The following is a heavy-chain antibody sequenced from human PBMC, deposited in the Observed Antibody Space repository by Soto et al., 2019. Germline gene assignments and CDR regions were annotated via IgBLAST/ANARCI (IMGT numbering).Heavy chain of an antibody. CDR1: GFTFSSYG. Sequence: QVQLVESGGGVVQPGRSLRLSCAASGFTFSSYGMHWVRQAPGKGLEWVAVISYDGSNKYYADSVKGRFTISRDNSKNTLYLQMNSLRAEDTAVYYCAVGYCSSTSRYAPRLYYYGMDVWGQGTTVTVSS. V-gene: IGHV3-30*03. D-gene: IGHD2-2*01. CDR3: AVGYCSSTSRYAPRLYYYGMDV. CDR2: ISYDGSNK. J-gene: IGHJ6*02.